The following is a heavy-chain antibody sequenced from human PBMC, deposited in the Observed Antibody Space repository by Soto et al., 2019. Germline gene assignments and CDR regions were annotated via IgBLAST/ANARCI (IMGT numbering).Heavy chain of an antibody. Sequence: SVKVSCKASGCTFSSYAISWVRQAPGQGLEWMGGIIPIFGTANYAQKFQGRVTITADESTSTAYMELSSLRSEDTAVYYCARDYYDSSGYYYVDYWGQGTLVTVSS. V-gene: IGHV1-69*13. CDR3: ARDYYDSSGYYYVDY. CDR1: GCTFSSYA. CDR2: IIPIFGTA. J-gene: IGHJ4*02. D-gene: IGHD3-22*01.